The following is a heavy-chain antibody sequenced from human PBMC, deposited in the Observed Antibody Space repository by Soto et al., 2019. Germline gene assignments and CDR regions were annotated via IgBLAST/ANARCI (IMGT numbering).Heavy chain of an antibody. V-gene: IGHV3-53*04. CDR3: KSRDY. Sequence: EVQLGESGGGLVQPGGSLRLACAASGFSVSDNYMNWVRQAPGKGLEWVSVIFSGGSTNYADSVKGRFTISRHNSENTLYLQMSSLRVEDTAVYYCKSRDYWGRGTLVTVSS. CDR1: GFSVSDNY. CDR2: IFSGGST. J-gene: IGHJ4*02.